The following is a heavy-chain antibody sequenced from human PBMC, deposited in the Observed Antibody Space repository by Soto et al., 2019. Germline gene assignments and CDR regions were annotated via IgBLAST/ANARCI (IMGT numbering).Heavy chain of an antibody. CDR3: ARHYGSGTYIYFDY. CDR2: ISTHGGST. V-gene: IGHV3-64*01. D-gene: IGHD3-10*01. Sequence: EVQLVESGGDLVQPGGSLRLSCAASGFTFSNYWMHWVRQAPGKKLEYVSGISTHGGSTYYANSVKGRFTISRDNSRNTLYLQMGCLSAEDMAVYYCARHYGSGTYIYFDYWGQGTLVTVSS. CDR1: GFTFSNYW. J-gene: IGHJ4*02.